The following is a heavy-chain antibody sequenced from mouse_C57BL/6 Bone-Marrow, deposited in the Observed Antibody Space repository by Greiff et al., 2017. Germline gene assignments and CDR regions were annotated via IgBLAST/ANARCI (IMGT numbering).Heavy chain of an antibody. CDR3: LRDRWFAD. CDR1: GFTFNTYA. V-gene: IGHV10-3*01. CDR2: IRSKSSNYAT. J-gene: IGHJ3*01. Sequence: EVMLVESGGGLVQPKGSLKLSCAASGFTFNTYAMHWVRQAPGQGLEWVARIRSKSSNYATYYADSVKDRFTIARDDSQSMLYLQRNNPKTEDTSMYYCLRDRWFADWGQGTLVTVSA.